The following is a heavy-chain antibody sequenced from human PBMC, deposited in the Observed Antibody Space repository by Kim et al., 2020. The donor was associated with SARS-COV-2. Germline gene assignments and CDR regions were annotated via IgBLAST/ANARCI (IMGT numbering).Heavy chain of an antibody. CDR1: GYTFTSYD. D-gene: IGHD3-16*01. CDR3: ARXXXVTTSGEA. V-gene: IGHV1-8*01. CDR2: MNPNSGNT. J-gene: IGHJ3*01. Sequence: ASVKVSCKASGYTFTSYDINWVRQATGQGLEWMGWMNPNSGNTGYAQKFQGRVXMTRNTSISTAYMXLSSLRSEDTAVYYCARXXXVTTSGEAWGQGTMVTVSS.